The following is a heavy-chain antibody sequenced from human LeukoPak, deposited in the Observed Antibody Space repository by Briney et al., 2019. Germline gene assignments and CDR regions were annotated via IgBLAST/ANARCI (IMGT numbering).Heavy chain of an antibody. CDR3: ARQGHDSSGYYSNDY. J-gene: IGHJ4*02. CDR2: IYPGDSDT. V-gene: IGHV5-51*01. Sequence: GESLKISCKGSGYSFTSYWIGWVRQMPGKGLEWMGIIYPGDSDTRYSPSFQGQVTISADKFISTAYLQWSSLKASDTAMYYCARQGHDSSGYYSNDYWGQGTLVTVSS. CDR1: GYSFTSYW. D-gene: IGHD3-22*01.